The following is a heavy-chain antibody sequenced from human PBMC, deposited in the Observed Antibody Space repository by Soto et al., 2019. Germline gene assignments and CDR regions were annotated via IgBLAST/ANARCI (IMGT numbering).Heavy chain of an antibody. CDR2: TSSDESIK. V-gene: IGHV3-30*18. D-gene: IGHD4-4*01. CDR1: GFAFNTYG. J-gene: IGHJ4*02. Sequence: GGSLRLSCAASGFAFNTYGMHWVRQAPGKGLEWVAATSSDESIKTYSDSAKGRFTISRDSSRNRLYLQVDSLRAEDTALYYCAKKLPGSVMSCPDYWGRGTQVTVSS. CDR3: AKKLPGSVMSCPDY.